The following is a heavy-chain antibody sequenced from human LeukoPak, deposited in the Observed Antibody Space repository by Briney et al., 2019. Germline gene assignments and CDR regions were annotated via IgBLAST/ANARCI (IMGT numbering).Heavy chain of an antibody. CDR1: GFIFTNCF. Sequence: HPGGSLRLSCAASGFIFTNCFMSWVRQAPGKGLEWVASIKHDGSEKYYVDSVRGRFTISRDNTMNSLYLQMSSLRAEDTAVYYCATDRGWRTSGYYLYYFEYWGQGTLVTNSS. J-gene: IGHJ4*02. CDR2: IKHDGSEK. V-gene: IGHV3-7*01. D-gene: IGHD3-3*01. CDR3: ATDRGWRTSGYYLYYFEY.